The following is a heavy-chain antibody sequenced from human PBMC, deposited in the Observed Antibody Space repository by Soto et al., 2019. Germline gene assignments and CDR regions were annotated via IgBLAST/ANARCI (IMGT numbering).Heavy chain of an antibody. CDR2: MNPNSGNT. J-gene: IGHJ1*01. D-gene: IGHD3-3*01. CDR3: ARAQPYDDFWSGYYSAEYFHH. CDR1: GYTFTSYD. Sequence: ASVKVSCKASGYTFTSYDINWVRQATGQGLEWMGWMNPNSGNTGYAQKVQGRVTMTRNTSISTAYLELSSLRFEDTAVYFCARAQPYDDFWSGYYSAEYFHHWGQGTLVTVSS. V-gene: IGHV1-8*01.